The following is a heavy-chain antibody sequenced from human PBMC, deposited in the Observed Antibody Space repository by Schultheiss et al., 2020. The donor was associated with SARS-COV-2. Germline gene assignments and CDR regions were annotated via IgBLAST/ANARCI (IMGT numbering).Heavy chain of an antibody. CDR1: GFTFSNAW. CDR3: TTDDILDY. D-gene: IGHD3-9*01. J-gene: IGHJ4*02. V-gene: IGHV3-30-3*01. CDR2: ISYDGSNK. Sequence: GGSLRLSCAASGFTFSNAWMNWVRQAPGKGLEWVAVISYDGSNKYYADSVKGRFTISRDNAKNSLYLQMNSLKTEDTAVYYCTTDDILDYWGQGTLVTVSS.